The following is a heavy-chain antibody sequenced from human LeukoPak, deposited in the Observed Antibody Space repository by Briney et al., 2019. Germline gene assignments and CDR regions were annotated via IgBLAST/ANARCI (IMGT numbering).Heavy chain of an antibody. CDR3: ARGRLRYCDY. V-gene: IGHV4-34*01. CDR1: GGSFSGYY. Sequence: PSETLSLTCAVYGGSFSGYYWSWIRQPPGKGLEWIGEINHSGSTNYNPSLKSRVTIPVDTSKNQFSLKLSSVTAADTAVYYCARGRLRYCDYWGQGTLVTVSS. D-gene: IGHD3-9*01. J-gene: IGHJ4*02. CDR2: INHSGST.